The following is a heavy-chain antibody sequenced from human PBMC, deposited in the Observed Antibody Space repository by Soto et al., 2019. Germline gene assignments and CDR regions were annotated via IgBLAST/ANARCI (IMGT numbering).Heavy chain of an antibody. D-gene: IGHD5-18*01. CDR2: INPNGGSI. Sequence: QVQLVQSGAEVKKPGASVKVSCKASGYTFTHYYIHWVRQAPGQGLEWMGIINPNGGSITYAQKFRAGFTMTRDTSTSTVHMELSSLRSEDSAVYYCATSVNSAMAFDYWGQGTLVTVSS. V-gene: IGHV1-46*01. J-gene: IGHJ4*02. CDR1: GYTFTHYY. CDR3: ATSVNSAMAFDY.